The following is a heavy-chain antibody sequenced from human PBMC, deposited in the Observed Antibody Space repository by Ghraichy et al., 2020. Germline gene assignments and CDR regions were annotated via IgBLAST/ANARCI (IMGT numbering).Heavy chain of an antibody. D-gene: IGHD5-12*01. CDR1: GGTFSSYA. Sequence: SVKVSCKASGGTFSSYAISWVRQAPGQGLEWMGGIIPIFGTANYAQKFQGRVTITADKSTSTAYMELSSLRSEDTAVYYCASAFGRDSGYDWGDAFDIWGQGTMVTVSS. CDR2: IIPIFGTA. V-gene: IGHV1-69*06. CDR3: ASAFGRDSGYDWGDAFDI. J-gene: IGHJ3*02.